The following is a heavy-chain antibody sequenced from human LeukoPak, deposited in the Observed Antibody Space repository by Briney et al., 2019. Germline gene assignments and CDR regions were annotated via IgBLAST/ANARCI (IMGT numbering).Heavy chain of an antibody. CDR1: GLTFSSHW. V-gene: IGHV3-74*01. CDR2: ITNDGSST. Sequence: GGSLRLSCAASGLTFSSHWMHWVRQAPGKGLVWVSRITNDGSSTTYADSVKGRFTISRDNAKNMLYLQVNSLRAEDTAVYYCARGFRYYYYGMDVWGQGTTVTVSS. CDR3: ARGFRYYYYGMDV. J-gene: IGHJ6*02.